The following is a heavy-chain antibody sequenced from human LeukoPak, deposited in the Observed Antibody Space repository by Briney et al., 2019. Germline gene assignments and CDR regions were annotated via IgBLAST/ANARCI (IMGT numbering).Heavy chain of an antibody. CDR1: GFTFSNYN. Sequence: GGSLRLSCAASGFTFSNYNMNWVRQAPGKGLEWVLSISSSSSYTYYADSVKGRFTISSDSAKNSLYLQMNSLRAEDTAVYYCARDACSTTNCYLAYWGQGTLVTVSS. D-gene: IGHD2-2*01. CDR3: ARDACSTTNCYLAY. J-gene: IGHJ4*02. CDR2: ISSSSSYT. V-gene: IGHV3-21*01.